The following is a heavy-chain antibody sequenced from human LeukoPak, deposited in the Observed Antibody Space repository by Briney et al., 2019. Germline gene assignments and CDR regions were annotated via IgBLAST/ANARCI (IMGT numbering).Heavy chain of an antibody. J-gene: IGHJ3*02. CDR2: IYYSGST. Sequence: PSETLSLTCTVSGGSISSYYWSWIRQPPGKGLEWIGYIYYSGSTNYNPSLKSRVTISVDTSKNQFSLKLSSVTAADTAVYYCASSLRFLEWYAFDIWGRGTMVTVSS. V-gene: IGHV4-59*01. CDR3: ASSLRFLEWYAFDI. CDR1: GGSISSYY. D-gene: IGHD3-3*01.